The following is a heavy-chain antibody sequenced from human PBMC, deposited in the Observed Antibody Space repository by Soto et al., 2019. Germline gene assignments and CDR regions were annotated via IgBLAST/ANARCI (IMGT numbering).Heavy chain of an antibody. CDR3: ARVWGDSSSWYGPVNWFDP. CDR2: IYYSGST. CDR1: GGSISSGGDY. D-gene: IGHD6-13*01. Sequence: SETLSLTCTVSGGSISSGGDYWSWIRQHPGKGLEWIGYIYYSGSTYYNPSLKSRVTISVDTSKNQFSLKLSSVTAADTAVYYCARVWGDSSSWYGPVNWFDPWGQGTLVTVSS. J-gene: IGHJ5*02. V-gene: IGHV4-31*03.